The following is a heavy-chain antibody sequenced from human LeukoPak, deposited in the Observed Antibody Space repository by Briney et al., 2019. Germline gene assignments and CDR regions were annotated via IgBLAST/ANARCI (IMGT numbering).Heavy chain of an antibody. J-gene: IGHJ4*02. V-gene: IGHV6-1*01. CDR2: TYYRSKWYN. CDR3: ARESDTGYVNF. Sequence: SQTLSLTCAISGDSVSRFGAVWNRIRQSPSRGLEWLGRTYYRSKWYNDYAVSVKSRITINPDTSKNQFSLHLNSVTPEDTAIYYCARESDTGYVNFWGQGTLVTVSS. CDR1: GDSVSRFGAV. D-gene: IGHD5-12*01.